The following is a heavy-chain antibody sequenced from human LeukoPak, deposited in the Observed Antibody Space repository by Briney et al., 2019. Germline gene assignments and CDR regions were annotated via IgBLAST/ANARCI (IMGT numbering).Heavy chain of an antibody. D-gene: IGHD2-15*01. J-gene: IGHJ3*02. Sequence: KASETLSLTCTVSGGYISIYYWSWIRQPPGKRLEWIGYIYYSGSTNYNPSLKSRVTMSVDTSMSQFSLKLSSVTAADTAVYYCARGRYCSADICSGGDAFDIWGQGTMLSVSS. CDR3: ARGRYCSADICSGGDAFDI. CDR2: IYYSGST. CDR1: GGYISIYY. V-gene: IGHV4-59*12.